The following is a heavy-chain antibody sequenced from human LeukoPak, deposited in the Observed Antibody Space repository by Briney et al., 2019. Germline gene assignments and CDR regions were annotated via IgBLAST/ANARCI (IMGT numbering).Heavy chain of an antibody. Sequence: GESLKISCKGSGYSFTSYWIGWVRQMPGKGLEWMGIIYPGDSDTRYSPSLQGQVTISADKSISTAYLQWSSLKASDTAMYYCARPGSRGPRGFYYYMDVWGKGTTVTVSS. CDR1: GYSFTSYW. CDR3: ARPGSRGPRGFYYYMDV. V-gene: IGHV5-51*01. J-gene: IGHJ6*03. CDR2: IYPGDSDT. D-gene: IGHD3-10*01.